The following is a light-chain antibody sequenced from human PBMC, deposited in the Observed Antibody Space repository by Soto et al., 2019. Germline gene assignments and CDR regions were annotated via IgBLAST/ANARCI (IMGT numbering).Light chain of an antibody. Sequence: QSALTQPASVSGSPGQSITISCTGTSRDIGFFNYVSWYQQFPGNAPKLIIFEVTNRPSGVSNRFSASKSGNTASLTISGLQAEYGAAYYCSSYTTRSTYVFGTGTKVTVL. CDR1: SRDIGFFNY. CDR3: SSYTTRSTYV. CDR2: EVT. J-gene: IGLJ1*01. V-gene: IGLV2-14*01.